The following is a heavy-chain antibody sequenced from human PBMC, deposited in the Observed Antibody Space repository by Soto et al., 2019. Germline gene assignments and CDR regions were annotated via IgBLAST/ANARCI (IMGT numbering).Heavy chain of an antibody. Sequence: SVKVSCKASGGTFSSYAISWVRQAPGQGLEWMGGIIPIFGTANYAQKFQGRVTITADESTSTAYMELSSLRSGDTAVYYCARVSKKYYYDSSGSSFDYWGQGTLVTVS. V-gene: IGHV1-69*13. CDR3: ARVSKKYYYDSSGSSFDY. CDR1: GGTFSSYA. D-gene: IGHD3-22*01. CDR2: IIPIFGTA. J-gene: IGHJ4*02.